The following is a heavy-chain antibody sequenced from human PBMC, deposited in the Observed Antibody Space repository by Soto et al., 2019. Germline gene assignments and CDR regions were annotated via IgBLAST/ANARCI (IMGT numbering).Heavy chain of an antibody. D-gene: IGHD3-9*01. Sequence: GASVKVSCKASGYTFNSYGISWVRQAPGQGLEWMGWISAYNGNTNYAQKLQGRVTMTTDTSTSTAYMELRSLRSDDTAVYYCARGALIRPPYYDILTGWGWFDPWGQGALVTVPQ. V-gene: IGHV1-18*01. CDR2: ISAYNGNT. CDR3: ARGALIRPPYYDILTGWGWFDP. J-gene: IGHJ5*02. CDR1: GYTFNSYG.